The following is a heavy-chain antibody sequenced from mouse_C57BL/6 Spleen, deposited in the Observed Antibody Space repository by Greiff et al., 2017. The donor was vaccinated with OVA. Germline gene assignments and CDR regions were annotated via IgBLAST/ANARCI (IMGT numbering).Heavy chain of an antibody. V-gene: IGHV1-4*01. CDR2: INPSSGYT. CDR3: ARDSHGYPFDY. J-gene: IGHJ2*01. Sequence: QVQLQQSGAELARPGASVKMSCKASGYTFTSYTMHWVKQRPGQGLEWIGYINPSSGYTKYNQKFKDKATLTADKSYSTAYMQLSSLTSEDSAVYYCARDSHGYPFDYWGQGTTLTVSS. CDR1: GYTFTSYT. D-gene: IGHD2-2*01.